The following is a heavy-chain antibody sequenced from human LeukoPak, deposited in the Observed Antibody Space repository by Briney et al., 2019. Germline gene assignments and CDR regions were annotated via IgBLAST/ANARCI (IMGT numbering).Heavy chain of an antibody. CDR3: ARPPAGDSRLDY. D-gene: IGHD3-16*01. J-gene: IGHJ4*02. Sequence: GASVKVSCKASGGTFSSYAISWVRQAPGQGLEWMGGIIPIFGTANYAQKFQGRVTITADESTSTAYMELSSLRSEDTAVYYCARPPAGDSRLDYWGQGTLVTVSS. V-gene: IGHV1-69*13. CDR2: IIPIFGTA. CDR1: GGTFSSYA.